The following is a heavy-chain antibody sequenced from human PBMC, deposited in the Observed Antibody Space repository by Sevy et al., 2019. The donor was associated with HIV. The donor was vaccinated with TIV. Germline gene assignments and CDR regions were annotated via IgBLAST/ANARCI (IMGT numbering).Heavy chain of an antibody. V-gene: IGHV3-23*01. CDR2: ITGSGDST. J-gene: IGHJ4*02. D-gene: IGHD1-26*01. CDR3: ASHGGSYPRHYIDY. Sequence: GGSLRLSCAASGFTFNTYAMSWVRQAPGRGLEWVSGITGSGDSTYYVDSVKGGFTISRDNSKDRLYLQMNSLGAEDTAVYYCASHGGSYPRHYIDYWGQGTLVTVSS. CDR1: GFTFNTYA.